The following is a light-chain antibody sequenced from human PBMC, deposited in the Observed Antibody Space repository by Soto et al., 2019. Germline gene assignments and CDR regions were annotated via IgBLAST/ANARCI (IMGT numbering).Light chain of an antibody. J-gene: IGLJ1*01. CDR1: SSDIGGYNY. CDR3: SAYTSTSTLYV. V-gene: IGLV2-14*03. CDR2: DVS. Sequence: QSALTQPASVSGSPGQSITISCTGTSSDIGGYNYVSWYQQLPGKVPKLISYDVSNRPSGVSDRFSGSKSGNAASLTISGLQGEDEADYYCSAYTSTSTLYVFGTGTKVTVL.